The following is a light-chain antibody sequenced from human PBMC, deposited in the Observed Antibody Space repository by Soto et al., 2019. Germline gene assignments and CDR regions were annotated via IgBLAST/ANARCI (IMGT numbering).Light chain of an antibody. CDR1: SDSVSASHF. Sequence: QTVVTQEPSFSVSPGGTVTLTCGLSSDSVSASHFHSWYQQTPGQAPRTLIYNTSTRSSGVPDRFSGSILGNRAALTITGAQADDESDYYCVLYMRSGISVFGGGTKLTVL. J-gene: IGLJ2*01. CDR2: NTS. V-gene: IGLV8-61*01. CDR3: VLYMRSGISV.